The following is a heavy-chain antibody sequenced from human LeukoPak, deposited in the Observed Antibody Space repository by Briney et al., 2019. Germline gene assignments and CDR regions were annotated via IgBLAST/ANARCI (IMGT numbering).Heavy chain of an antibody. V-gene: IGHV3-21*01. D-gene: IGHD6-19*01. J-gene: IGHJ3*02. CDR2: ISSSSSYI. CDR1: GFTFSSYS. CDR3: ACHSSGWYLGAFDI. Sequence: GGSLRLSCAASGFTFSSYSMNWVRQAPGKGLEWVSSISSSSSYIYYADSVEGRFTISRDNSKNTLCLQMNSLRAEDTAVYYCACHSSGWYLGAFDIWGQGTMVTVSS.